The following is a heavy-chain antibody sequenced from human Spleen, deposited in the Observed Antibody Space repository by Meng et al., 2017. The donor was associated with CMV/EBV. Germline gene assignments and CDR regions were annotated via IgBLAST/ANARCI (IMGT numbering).Heavy chain of an antibody. V-gene: IGHV1-2*02. CDR2: INPNSGGT. D-gene: IGHD2-2*01. CDR1: GYTFTAHY. CDR3: AREGGYCSSTSCYHFDY. J-gene: IGHJ4*02. Sequence: ASVKVSCKASGYTFTAHYFHWVRQAPGQGLEWMGWINPNSGGTNYAQKFQGRVTMTRDTSISTAYMELSRLRSDDTAVYYCAREGGYCSSTSCYHFDYWGQGTLVTVSS.